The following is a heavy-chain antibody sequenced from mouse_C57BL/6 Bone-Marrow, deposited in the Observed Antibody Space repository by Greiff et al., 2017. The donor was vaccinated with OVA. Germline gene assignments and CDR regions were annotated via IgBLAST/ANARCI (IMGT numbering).Heavy chain of an antibody. CDR2: INPNYGTT. CDR1: GYSFTDYN. Sequence: EVKLVESGPELVKPGASVKISCKASGYSFTDYNMNWVKQSNGKSLEWIGVINPNYGTTSYNQKFKGKATLTVDQSSSTAYMQRNSLTSEDSAVYYCAFYYGSSYRYFDVWGTGTTVTVSS. V-gene: IGHV1-39*01. D-gene: IGHD1-1*01. J-gene: IGHJ1*03. CDR3: AFYYGSSYRYFDV.